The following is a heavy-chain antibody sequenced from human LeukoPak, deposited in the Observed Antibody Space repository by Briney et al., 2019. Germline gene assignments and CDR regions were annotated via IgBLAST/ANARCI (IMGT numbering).Heavy chain of an antibody. CDR1: GFTFSSYG. V-gene: IGHV3-30*18. J-gene: IGHJ4*02. CDR2: ISYDGSNK. CDR3: AKDRSWARTLAYYFDY. Sequence: PGGSLRLSCAASGFTFSSYGMHWVRQAPGKGLEWVAVISYDGSNKCYADSVKGRFTISRDNSKNTLYLQMNSLRAEDTAVYYCAKDRSWARTLAYYFDYWGQGTLVTVSS. D-gene: IGHD1-14*01.